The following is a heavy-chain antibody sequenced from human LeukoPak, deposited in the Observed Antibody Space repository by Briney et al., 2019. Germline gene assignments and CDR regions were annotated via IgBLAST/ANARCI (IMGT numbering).Heavy chain of an antibody. D-gene: IGHD5-18*01. CDR1: GFTFSSFS. Sequence: PGGSLRLSCAASGFTFSSFSMNWVRQAPGKGLEWVSSISSSIGYIYYADSVKGRFTISRDNAKNSLFLQMNSLRAEDTAVYCCARDVDTAMVALDYWGQGTLVTVSS. V-gene: IGHV3-21*01. J-gene: IGHJ4*02. CDR3: ARDVDTAMVALDY. CDR2: ISSSIGYI.